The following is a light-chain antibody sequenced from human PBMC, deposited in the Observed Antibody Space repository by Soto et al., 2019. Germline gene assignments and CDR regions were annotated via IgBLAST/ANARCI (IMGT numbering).Light chain of an antibody. CDR3: QEYNTWT. Sequence: DIQMTQSPSTLSGSVGDRVTITCRASQTISSWLAWYQQKPGKAPKLLISDASRLESGVPSRFSGSGSGTEFTLAISSLQPDDFATYYCQEYNTWTFGQGTKVDIK. CDR1: QTISSW. CDR2: DAS. V-gene: IGKV1-5*01. J-gene: IGKJ1*01.